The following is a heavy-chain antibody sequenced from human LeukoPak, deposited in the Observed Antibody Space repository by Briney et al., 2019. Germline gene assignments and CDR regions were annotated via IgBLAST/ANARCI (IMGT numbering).Heavy chain of an antibody. CDR3: VRDRAYYSSAFDF. CDR2: INVDGSSI. Sequence: GGSLRLSCEASGLTFSDYWMHWVRQAPGKGLVWVSRINVDGSSIAYADSVKGRFTISRDNAKNTLYLQMNSLRAEDTAIFYCVRDRAYYSSAFDFWGQGTLFTVSS. J-gene: IGHJ4*02. CDR1: GLTFSDYW. V-gene: IGHV3-74*01. D-gene: IGHD3-22*01.